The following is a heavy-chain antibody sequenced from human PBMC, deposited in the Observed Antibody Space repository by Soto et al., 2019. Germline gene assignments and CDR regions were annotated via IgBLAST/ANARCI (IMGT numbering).Heavy chain of an antibody. D-gene: IGHD5-18*01. Sequence: EVQLVESGGGLVQPGGSLKLSCAAYGFTFSGSAMHWVRQASEKGLEWVGRIRSKANSYATAYAASVKGRFTISRDDSKNTAYLQMNSLKTEDTAVYYCTSDTARVYYGLDVWGQGTTVTVSS. CDR1: GFTFSGSA. V-gene: IGHV3-73*02. CDR2: IRSKANSYAT. CDR3: TSDTARVYYGLDV. J-gene: IGHJ6*02.